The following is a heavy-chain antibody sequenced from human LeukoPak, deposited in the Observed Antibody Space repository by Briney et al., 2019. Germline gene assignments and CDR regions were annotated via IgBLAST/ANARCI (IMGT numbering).Heavy chain of an antibody. J-gene: IGHJ5*02. CDR3: ARGGLLNWFDP. V-gene: IGHV4-59*08. D-gene: IGHD1-26*01. CDR1: GGSISRYY. Sequence: PSDTLSLTCTVSGGSISRYYWSWIRQPPGKGLEGIGYIYYSGSTNYNPSLKSRFTISVDTSKNQFSLKLSSVTAADTAVYYCARGGLLNWFDPWGQGTLVTVSS. CDR2: IYYSGST.